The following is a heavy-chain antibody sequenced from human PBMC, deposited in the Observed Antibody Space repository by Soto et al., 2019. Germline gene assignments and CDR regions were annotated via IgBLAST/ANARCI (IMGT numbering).Heavy chain of an antibody. J-gene: IGHJ4*02. V-gene: IGHV3-23*01. D-gene: IGHD6-19*01. Sequence: EVQLLESGGGLVQPGRSLRLSCAASGFTFSSYAMNWVRQAPGKGLEWVSAMSGTGGSTYYADSVKGRFTISRDNSKKTLYLQMTRLRVEDTAVFYCAKAGFSSGWSPSYFDYWGQGTLVTVSS. CDR2: MSGTGGST. CDR3: AKAGFSSGWSPSYFDY. CDR1: GFTFSSYA.